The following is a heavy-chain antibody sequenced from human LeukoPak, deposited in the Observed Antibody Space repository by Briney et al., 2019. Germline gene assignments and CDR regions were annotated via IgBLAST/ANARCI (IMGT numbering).Heavy chain of an antibody. D-gene: IGHD3-3*01. V-gene: IGHV3-30*02. CDR3: AKDRYDFWSGSPNLNYFDY. CDR1: GFTFNNYG. J-gene: IGHJ4*02. CDR2: IRYNGNNQ. Sequence: GGSLRLSCAASGFTFNNYGMHWVRQAPGKGLEWVAFIRYNGNNQYYADSVKGRFTISRDNSKNTLYLQMNSLRAEDTAVYYCAKDRYDFWSGSPNLNYFDYWGQGTLVTVSS.